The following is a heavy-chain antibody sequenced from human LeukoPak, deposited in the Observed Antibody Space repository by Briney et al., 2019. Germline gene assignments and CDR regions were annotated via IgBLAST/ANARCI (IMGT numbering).Heavy chain of an antibody. CDR3: ARGSGGYCSGGSCFTLEVYYYMDV. J-gene: IGHJ6*03. CDR1: GFTFSSYW. CDR2: INSDGSST. Sequence: GGSLRLSCAASGFTFSSYWMHWVRQAPGKGLVWVSRINSDGSSTSYADSVKGRFTISRDNAKNTLYLQMNSLRAEDTAVYYCARGSGGYCSGGSCFTLEVYYYMDVWGKGTTVTVSS. D-gene: IGHD2-15*01. V-gene: IGHV3-74*01.